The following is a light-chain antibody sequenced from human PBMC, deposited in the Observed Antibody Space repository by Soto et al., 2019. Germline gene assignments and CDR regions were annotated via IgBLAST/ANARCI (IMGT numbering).Light chain of an antibody. CDR3: TSYASGRTL. CDR2: DIS. V-gene: IGLV2-14*03. CDR1: SGDVGAYNY. J-gene: IGLJ1*01. Sequence: QSALTQPASVSGSPGQSITISCTGTSGDVGAYNYVCWYQHHPGKAPKLIIYDISNRPSGVSNRFSGSKSGNTASLAISGLQAEDEADYYCTSYASGRTLFGTGTKLTVL.